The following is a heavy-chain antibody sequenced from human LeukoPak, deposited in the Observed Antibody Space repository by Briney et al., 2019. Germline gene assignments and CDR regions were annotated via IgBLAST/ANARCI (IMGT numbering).Heavy chain of an antibody. D-gene: IGHD1-1*01. CDR2: ISGSGGST. J-gene: IGHJ4*02. V-gene: IGHV3-23*01. CDR3: ARVGNWNDRGDY. CDR1: GFTFSSYA. Sequence: PGGSLRLSCAASGFTFSSYAMSWVRQAPGKGLEWVSAISGSGGSTYYADSVKGRFTISRDNSKNTLYLQMNSLSAEDTAVYYCARVGNWNDRGDYWGQGTLVTVSS.